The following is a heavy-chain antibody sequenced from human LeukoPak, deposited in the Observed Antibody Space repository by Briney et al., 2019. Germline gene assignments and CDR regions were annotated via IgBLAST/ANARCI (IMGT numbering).Heavy chain of an antibody. D-gene: IGHD5-12*01. V-gene: IGHV3-7*01. CDR1: GFTFSSYW. CDR3: ARAGGYASSWAY. Sequence: GGSLRLSCAASGFTFSSYWMSWVRQAPGKGLEWVANIKQDGSEKNYVDSVKGRSTISRDNAKNSLDLQMNSLRGEDTAVYYCARAGGYASSWAYWGQGTLVTVSS. J-gene: IGHJ4*02. CDR2: IKQDGSEK.